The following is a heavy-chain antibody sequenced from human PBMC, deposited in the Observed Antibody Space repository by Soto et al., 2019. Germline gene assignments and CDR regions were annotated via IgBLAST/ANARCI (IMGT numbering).Heavy chain of an antibody. D-gene: IGHD3-16*01. CDR2: TSYDGSDK. CDR3: ARWGTTGGLDV. CDR1: GFTFRSYV. V-gene: IGHV3-30*19. Sequence: QVQLVESGGGVVQPGTSLRVSCVGSGFTFRSYVIHWVRQPPGKGLEWVALTSYDGSDKYYDDSVRGRFTISRDNSRNTVDLQMDSLRFEDTALYYCARWGTTGGLDVWGQGTLVSVSS. J-gene: IGHJ1*01.